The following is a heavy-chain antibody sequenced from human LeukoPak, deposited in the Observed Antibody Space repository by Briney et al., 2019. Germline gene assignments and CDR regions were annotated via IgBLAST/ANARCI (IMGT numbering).Heavy chain of an antibody. CDR3: ARDRAVTTLSYYYYGMDV. D-gene: IGHD4-11*01. Sequence: SVKVSCKASGGTFSSYAISWARQAPGQGLEWMGRIIPILGIANYAQKFQGRVTITADKSTSTAYMELSSLRSEDTAVYYCARDRAVTTLSYYYYGMDVWGQGTTVTVSS. CDR2: IIPILGIA. J-gene: IGHJ6*02. V-gene: IGHV1-69*04. CDR1: GGTFSSYA.